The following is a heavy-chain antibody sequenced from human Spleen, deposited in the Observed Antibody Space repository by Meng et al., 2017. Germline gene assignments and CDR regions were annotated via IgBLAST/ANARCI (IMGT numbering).Heavy chain of an antibody. J-gene: IGHJ4*02. V-gene: IGHV3-74*03. CDR3: ARDLGGIFAY. CDR1: GFSLNSYA. D-gene: IGHD6-13*01. Sequence: GESLKISCAASGFSLNSYAMHWVRRDPGKGLVWVSRMNTDGSTTTYADSVKGRFTISRDNAKNTLYLHMNSLRAEDTAVYYCARDLGGIFAYWGQGALVTVSS. CDR2: MNTDGSTT.